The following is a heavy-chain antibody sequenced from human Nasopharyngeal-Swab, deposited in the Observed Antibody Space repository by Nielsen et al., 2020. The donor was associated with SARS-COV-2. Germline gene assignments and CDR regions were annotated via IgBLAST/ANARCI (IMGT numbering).Heavy chain of an antibody. CDR2: IKNRGKT. Sequence: RQAPGKGLEWIGYIKNRGKTNDTPTRKRRGPIVIDTSKNQFSLKLNSVTAADTAAYYCAREVVGGLVDSWGQGTLVTVSS. CDR3: AREVVGGLVDS. V-gene: IGHV4-4*08. J-gene: IGHJ4*02. D-gene: IGHD1-26*01.